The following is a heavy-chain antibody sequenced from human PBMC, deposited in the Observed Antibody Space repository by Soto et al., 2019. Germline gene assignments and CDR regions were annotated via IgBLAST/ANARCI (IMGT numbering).Heavy chain of an antibody. CDR3: AREDTAMASPKYYYYGMDV. V-gene: IGHV1-69*12. CDR1: GGTFSSYA. D-gene: IGHD5-18*01. CDR2: IIPIFGTA. J-gene: IGHJ6*02. Sequence: QVQLVQSGAEVKKPGSSVKVSCKASGGTFSSYAISWVRQAPGQGLEWMGGIIPIFGTANYAQKFQGRVTITADESTSTAYMELSSLRSKDTAVYYCAREDTAMASPKYYYYGMDVWGQGTTVTVSS.